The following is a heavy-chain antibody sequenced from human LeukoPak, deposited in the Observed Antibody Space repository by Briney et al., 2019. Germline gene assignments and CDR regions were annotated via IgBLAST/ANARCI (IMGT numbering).Heavy chain of an antibody. V-gene: IGHV1-69*13. CDR1: GGTFSSYA. D-gene: IGHD5-18*01. J-gene: IGHJ4*02. CDR2: IIPIFGTA. CDR3: ARADTAMECVDY. Sequence: SVKVSCKASGGTFSSYAISWVRQAPGQGLEWMGGIIPIFGTANYAQKFQGRVTITADESTSTAYMELSSLRSEDTAVYYCARADTAMECVDYWGQGTLVTVSS.